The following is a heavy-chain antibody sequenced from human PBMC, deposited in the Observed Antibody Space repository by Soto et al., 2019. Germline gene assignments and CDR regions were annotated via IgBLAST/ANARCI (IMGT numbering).Heavy chain of an antibody. CDR2: ISSSGDTT. J-gene: IGHJ4*02. D-gene: IGHD3-22*01. V-gene: IGHV3-11*01. CDR3: ARDLGYYASSGYFDY. CDR1: GFTFSDYQ. Sequence: PGGSLRLSCAASGFTFSDYQMSWIRQAPGKGLEWVSYISSSGDTTYYADSVKGRFTISRDNAKNSLYLQMNSLRAEDTAVYYCARDLGYYASSGYFDYWGQGTLVTVSS.